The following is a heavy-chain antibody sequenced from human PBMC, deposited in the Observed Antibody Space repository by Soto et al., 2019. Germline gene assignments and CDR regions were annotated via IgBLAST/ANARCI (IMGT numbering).Heavy chain of an antibody. D-gene: IGHD3-10*01. CDR3: ERVIRPLIRGVGNFAS. V-gene: IGHV4-31*03. CDR1: GGSVSSGGFY. CDR2: IFYSGTT. J-gene: IGHJ3*02. Sequence: QVQLQESGPGLVKPSQTLSLTCTVSGGSVSSGGFYWSWIRQHPGKGLEWVGYIFYSGTTYYKPSLKSRVVISIDTSKNQFSLRLSSVTAADTAVYYCERVIRPLIRGVGNFASWGQGTRVTVSS.